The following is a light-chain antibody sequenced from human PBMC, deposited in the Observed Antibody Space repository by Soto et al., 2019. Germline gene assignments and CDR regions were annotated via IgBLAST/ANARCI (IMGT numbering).Light chain of an antibody. CDR3: QQRSNWPVAT. J-gene: IGKJ1*01. CDR1: QSVSSY. CDR2: GAS. V-gene: IGKV3-11*01. Sequence: PGERATLSCRASQSVSSYLAWYQQKPGQAPRLLIYGASNRATGIPARFSGSGSGTDFTLTISSLEPEDFAVYYCQQRSNWPVATFGQGTKVDIK.